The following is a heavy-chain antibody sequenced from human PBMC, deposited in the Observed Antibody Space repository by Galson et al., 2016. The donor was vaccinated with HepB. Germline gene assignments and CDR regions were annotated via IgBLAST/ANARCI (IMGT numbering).Heavy chain of an antibody. CDR3: ARAPSYYYYMDV. J-gene: IGHJ6*03. CDR2: ISVYNGNT. Sequence: SVKVSCKASGYTFTTDGISWVRQAPGQGLEWIGWISVYNGNTNYAQKLQGRVTMTTDTSTNTAYMELRSLRFDDTAIYYCARAPSYYYYMDVWGKGTTVTVSS. CDR1: GYTFTTDG. V-gene: IGHV1-18*04.